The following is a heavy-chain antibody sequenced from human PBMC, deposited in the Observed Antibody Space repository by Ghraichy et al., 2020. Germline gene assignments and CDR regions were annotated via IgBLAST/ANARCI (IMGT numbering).Heavy chain of an antibody. CDR2: IKSKADGGTT. J-gene: IGHJ4*02. CDR3: TTAVMATSFDY. D-gene: IGHD5-24*01. CDR1: GFSSSNAW. V-gene: IGHV3-15*01. Sequence: GGSLRLSCAASGFSSSNAWMTWVRQAPGKGLEWVGRIKSKADGGTTDYAAPVKGRFTISRDDSENTLYVQMNSLRTEDTAVYYCTTAVMATSFDYWGQGTLVTVSS.